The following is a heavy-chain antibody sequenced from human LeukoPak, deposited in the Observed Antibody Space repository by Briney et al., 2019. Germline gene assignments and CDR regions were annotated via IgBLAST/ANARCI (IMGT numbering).Heavy chain of an antibody. CDR3: ARVRPPGSGRSLNWFDP. CDR1: GYTFTSYD. V-gene: IGHV1-8*01. Sequence: ASVKVSCKASGYTFTSYDINWVRQATGQGLEWMGWMNPNSGNTGYAQKFQGRVTMTRNTSISTAYMELSSLRSEDTAVYYCARVRPPGSGRSLNWFDPWGQGTLVTVSS. CDR2: MNPNSGNT. J-gene: IGHJ5*02. D-gene: IGHD3-10*01.